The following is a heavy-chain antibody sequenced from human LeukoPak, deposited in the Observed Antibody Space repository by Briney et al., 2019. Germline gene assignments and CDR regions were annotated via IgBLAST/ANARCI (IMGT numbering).Heavy chain of an antibody. CDR3: ARDADKWERRPNYYFDY. V-gene: IGHV1-69*13. CDR2: IIPIFGTA. D-gene: IGHD1-26*01. CDR1: GGTFSSYA. J-gene: IGHJ4*02. Sequence: ASVKVSCKASGGTFSSYAISWVRQAPGQGLEWMGGIIPIFGTANYAQKFQGRVTITADESTSTAYMELSSLRSEDTAVYYCARDADKWERRPNYYFDYWGQGTLVTVSS.